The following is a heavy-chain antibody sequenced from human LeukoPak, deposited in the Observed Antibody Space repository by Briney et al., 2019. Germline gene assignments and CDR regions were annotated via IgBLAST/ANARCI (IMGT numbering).Heavy chain of an antibody. D-gene: IGHD1-26*01. CDR1: GFTFSSYA. J-gene: IGHJ4*02. Sequence: GGSLRLSCAASGFTFSSYAMSWVRAAREKGLELVSTISGSGGGTYYADSVKGRFTISRDDSKNTLYLQMNSLRAEDTAVYYCVKDLGRYRNNCFDYWGQGTLVTVSS. CDR3: VKDLGRYRNNCFDY. CDR2: ISGSGGGT. V-gene: IGHV3-23*01.